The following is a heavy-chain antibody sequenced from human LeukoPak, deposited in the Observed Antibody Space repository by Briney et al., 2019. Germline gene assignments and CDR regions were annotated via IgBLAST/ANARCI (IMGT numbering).Heavy chain of an antibody. CDR1: GFTFSSYA. Sequence: PGGSLRLSCAASGFTFSSYAMHWVRQAPGKGLEWVAVISYDGSNKYYADSVKGRFTISRDNFKNTLYLQMNSLRAEDTAVYYCARAAMVYIDYWGQGTLVTVSS. D-gene: IGHD5-18*01. J-gene: IGHJ4*02. CDR2: ISYDGSNK. V-gene: IGHV3-30*04. CDR3: ARAAMVYIDY.